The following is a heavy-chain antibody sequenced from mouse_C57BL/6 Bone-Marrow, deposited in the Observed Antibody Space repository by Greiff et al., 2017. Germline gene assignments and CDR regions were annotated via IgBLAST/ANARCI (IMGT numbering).Heavy chain of an antibody. D-gene: IGHD2-4*01. V-gene: IGHV5-6*01. CDR3: ARHEGLRRFAY. CDR1: GFTFSSYG. CDR2: ISSGGSYT. J-gene: IGHJ3*01. Sequence: EVKLMESGGDLVKPGGSLKLSCAASGFTFSSYGMSWVRQTPDKRLEWVATISSGGSYTYYPDSVKGRFTISRDNAKNPLYLQMSSLKSEDTAMYYCARHEGLRRFAYWGQGTLVTVSA.